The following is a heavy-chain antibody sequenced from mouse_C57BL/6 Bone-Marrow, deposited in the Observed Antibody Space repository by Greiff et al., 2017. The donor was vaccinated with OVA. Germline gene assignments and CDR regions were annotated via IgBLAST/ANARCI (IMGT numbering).Heavy chain of an antibody. J-gene: IGHJ2*01. CDR2: ISSGSSTI. D-gene: IGHD4-1*01. CDR3: AKTGFDY. V-gene: IGHV5-17*01. CDR1: GFTFSDYG. Sequence: VQGVESGGGLVKPGGSLQLSCAASGFTFSDYGMHWVRQAPEKGLEWVAYISSGSSTIYYADTVKGRFTISRDNAKNTLFLPMTSLRSEDTAMYYCAKTGFDYWGQGTTLTVSS.